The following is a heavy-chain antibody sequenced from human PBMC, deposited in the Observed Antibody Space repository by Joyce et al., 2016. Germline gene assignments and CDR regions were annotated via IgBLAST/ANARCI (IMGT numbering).Heavy chain of an antibody. J-gene: IGHJ5*02. CDR1: GDSLRSYF. V-gene: IGHV4-59*01. D-gene: IGHD3/OR15-3a*01. CDR3: ARDLGGVVSGLVPGGWFDP. CDR2: IYYCGRI. Sequence: QVQLQESGPGLVKPSETLSLTCSVSGDSLRSYFWSWIRQSPGKGLEWMAYIYYCGRITYSPSLKNRLTIEVDTSKNQFSLKLTSVTAADTAIYYCARDLGGVVSGLVPGGWFDPWGQGILVTVSS.